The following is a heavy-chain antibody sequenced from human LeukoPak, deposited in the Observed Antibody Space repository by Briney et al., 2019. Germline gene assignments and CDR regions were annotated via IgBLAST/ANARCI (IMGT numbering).Heavy chain of an antibody. V-gene: IGHV1-46*01. Sequence: ASVKVSCKASGYTFTSYYMHWVRQAPGQGLGWMGIINPSGGSTSYAQKFQGRVTMTRDTSTSTVYMELSSLRSEDTTVYYCARDDSSGYLFDYWGQGTLVTVSS. CDR3: ARDDSSGYLFDY. J-gene: IGHJ4*02. D-gene: IGHD3-22*01. CDR1: GYTFTSYY. CDR2: INPSGGST.